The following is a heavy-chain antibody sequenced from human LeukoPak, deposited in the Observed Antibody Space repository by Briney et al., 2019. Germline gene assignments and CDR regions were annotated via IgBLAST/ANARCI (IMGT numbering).Heavy chain of an antibody. V-gene: IGHV3-15*07. J-gene: IGHJ4*02. CDR1: GFIFSNAW. CDR3: ITGRGYTYGYTWFDY. Sequence: GGSLRLSCAASGFIFSNAWMNWVRQAPGKGLEWVGRIKSKSDGETTDYAAPVKGRLTISRDDSKTTLYLQMNSLKTEDTALYYCITGRGYTYGYTWFDYWGQGTLVTVSS. D-gene: IGHD5-18*01. CDR2: IKSKSDGETT.